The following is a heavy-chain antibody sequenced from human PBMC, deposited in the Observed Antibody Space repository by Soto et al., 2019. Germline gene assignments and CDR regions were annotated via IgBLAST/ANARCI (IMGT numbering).Heavy chain of an antibody. J-gene: IGHJ3*02. Sequence: GGSLRLSCAASGFTFSSYAMHWVRQAPGKGLEWVAVISYDGSNKYYADSVKGRFTISRDNSKNTLYLQMNSLRAEDTAMYYCARGDFHDTSGPFSDAFDIWGQGTMVTVSS. CDR2: ISYDGSNK. CDR1: GFTFSSYA. V-gene: IGHV3-30-3*01. D-gene: IGHD3-22*01. CDR3: ARGDFHDTSGPFSDAFDI.